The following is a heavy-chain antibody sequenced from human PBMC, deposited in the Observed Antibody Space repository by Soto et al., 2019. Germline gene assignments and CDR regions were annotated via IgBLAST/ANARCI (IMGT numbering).Heavy chain of an antibody. CDR2: IYYSGST. Sequence: SETLSLTCTVSGGSISSSSYYWGWIRQPPGKGLEWIGSIYYSGSTYYNPSLKSRVTISVDTSKNQFSLKLSSVTAADTAVYYCARHSRTPLTISGYDPRGHFDYWGQGTLVTVSS. CDR3: ARHSRTPLTISGYDPRGHFDY. V-gene: IGHV4-39*01. CDR1: GGSISSSSYY. J-gene: IGHJ4*02. D-gene: IGHD5-12*01.